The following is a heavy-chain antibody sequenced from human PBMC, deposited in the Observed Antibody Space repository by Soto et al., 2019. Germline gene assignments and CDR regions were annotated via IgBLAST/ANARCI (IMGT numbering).Heavy chain of an antibody. J-gene: IGHJ6*02. Sequence: ASVKVSFKASGYTFTSYGISWVRQAPGQGLEWMGWISAYNGNTNYAQKLQGRVTMTTDTSTSTAYMELRSLRSDDTAVYYCARDIVVVPAAINYYYYYGMDVWGQGTTVTVSS. V-gene: IGHV1-18*04. CDR2: ISAYNGNT. D-gene: IGHD2-2*02. CDR3: ARDIVVVPAAINYYYYYGMDV. CDR1: GYTFTSYG.